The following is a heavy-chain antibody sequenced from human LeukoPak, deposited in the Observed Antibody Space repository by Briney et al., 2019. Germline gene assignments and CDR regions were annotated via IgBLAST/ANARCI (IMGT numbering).Heavy chain of an antibody. D-gene: IGHD5-12*01. V-gene: IGHV3-66*01. CDR3: AKDPYRASSGLVDY. CDR1: GLTVSSNY. CDR2: IYSDGST. J-gene: IGHJ4*02. Sequence: PGGSLRLSCAASGLTVSSNYMTWVRQAPGKGLEWVSVIYSDGSTYYAESVKGRFTISRDNSKNTLFLQMNSLRAEDTAVYYCAKDPYRASSGLVDYWGQGTMVTLSS.